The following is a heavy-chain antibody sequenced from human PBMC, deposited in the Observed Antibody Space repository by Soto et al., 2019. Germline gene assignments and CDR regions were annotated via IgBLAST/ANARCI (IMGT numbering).Heavy chain of an antibody. CDR1: GGSFSGYS. J-gene: IGHJ6*02. Sequence: QVQLQQWGAGLLKPSETLSLTCAVYGGSFSGYSWSWIRQPPGKGLEWIGEISHSGSTNYSPSLRSRVTTSVDTSKNQVSLQLSSVTAADTAVYFCARGGRDFWSGSHYYYYYGMDVWGQGTTVTVSS. V-gene: IGHV4-34*01. CDR3: ARGGRDFWSGSHYYYYYGMDV. CDR2: ISHSGST. D-gene: IGHD3-3*01.